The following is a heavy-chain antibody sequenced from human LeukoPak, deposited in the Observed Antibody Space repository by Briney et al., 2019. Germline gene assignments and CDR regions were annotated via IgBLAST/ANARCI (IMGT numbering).Heavy chain of an antibody. V-gene: IGHV3-30*03. CDR2: ISYDGSNK. CDR1: GFTFSSYG. Sequence: GGSLRLSCAASGFTFSSYGMHWVRQAPGKGLEWVAVISYDGSNKYYADSVKGRFTISRDNSKNTPYLQMNSLRAEDTAVYYCARDEYSSSWYYWGQGTLVTVSS. J-gene: IGHJ4*02. D-gene: IGHD6-13*01. CDR3: ARDEYSSSWYY.